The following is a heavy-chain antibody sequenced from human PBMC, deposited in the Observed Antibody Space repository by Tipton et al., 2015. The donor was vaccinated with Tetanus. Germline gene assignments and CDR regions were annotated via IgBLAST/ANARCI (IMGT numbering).Heavy chain of an antibody. CDR2: TYYSGST. CDR3: ARDERYGDYAY. J-gene: IGHJ4*02. V-gene: IGHV4-61*01. Sequence: TLSLTCTVSGASIGSISYYWSWIRQPPGKGLEWIGYTYYSGSTGYNPSLKSRVIISIDSSKNQFSLKLTSVTAADTAVYYCARDERYGDYAYWGQGALVTVSS. CDR1: GASIGSISYY. D-gene: IGHD4-17*01.